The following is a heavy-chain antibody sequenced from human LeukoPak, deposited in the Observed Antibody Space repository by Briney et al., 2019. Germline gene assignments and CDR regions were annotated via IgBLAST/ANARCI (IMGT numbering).Heavy chain of an antibody. Sequence: SETLSLTCSVSGDSVTSFYWSWIHQPPGKGLEWIGYVSSDGTTNYTPSLRSRVIMSVDTAKKHISLNLTSVTAADTATYYCARLGCFGDGCYNHWGRGTLVTVSS. V-gene: IGHV4-59*08. CDR2: VSSDGTT. J-gene: IGHJ4*02. D-gene: IGHD2-21*01. CDR1: GDSVTSFY. CDR3: ARLGCFGDGCYNH.